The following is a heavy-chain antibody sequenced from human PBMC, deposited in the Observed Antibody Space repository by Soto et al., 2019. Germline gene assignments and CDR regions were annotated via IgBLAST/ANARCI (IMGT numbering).Heavy chain of an antibody. CDR1: GFTFSSHA. J-gene: IGHJ4*02. D-gene: IGHD3-3*01. V-gene: IGHV3-23*01. Sequence: GGSLRLSCAASGFTFSSHAMTWVRQAPGEGLEWVSALSGSGYTTYYADSVRGRFTISRDNSKNTLYLQMNSLRAEDAAIYHCAKLLGRGYDFWTGFYNFDSWGLGTLVTVSS. CDR3: AKLLGRGYDFWTGFYNFDS. CDR2: LSGSGYTT.